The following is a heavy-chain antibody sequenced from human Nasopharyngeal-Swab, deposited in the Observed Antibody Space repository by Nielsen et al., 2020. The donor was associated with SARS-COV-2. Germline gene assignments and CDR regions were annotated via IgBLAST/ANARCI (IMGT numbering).Heavy chain of an antibody. Sequence: GGSLRLSCAASGFTFSDHSMIWVRQAPGQGLEWVSYISGSGSTLYYADSVKGRITVSRDNAKNSLYLQMNSLRAEDTAVYYCARETRGVNYYYYGLDVWGQGTTVTVSS. D-gene: IGHD2-21*01. CDR1: GFTFSDHS. V-gene: IGHV3-48*01. CDR3: ARETRGVNYYYYGLDV. J-gene: IGHJ6*02. CDR2: ISGSGSTL.